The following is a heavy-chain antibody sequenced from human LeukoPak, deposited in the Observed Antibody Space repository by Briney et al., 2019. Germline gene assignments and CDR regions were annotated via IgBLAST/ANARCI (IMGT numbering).Heavy chain of an antibody. CDR1: GYTFTGYY. J-gene: IGHJ5*02. CDR3: ARVLHGSGIAATNKKNWFDP. Sequence: ASVKVSCKASGYTFTGYYMHWVRQAPGQGLEWMGWISAYNGNTNYAQKLQGRVTMTTDTSTSTAYMELRSLRSDDTAVYYCARVLHGSGIAATNKKNWFDPWGQGTLVTVSS. V-gene: IGHV1-18*04. CDR2: ISAYNGNT. D-gene: IGHD3-10*01.